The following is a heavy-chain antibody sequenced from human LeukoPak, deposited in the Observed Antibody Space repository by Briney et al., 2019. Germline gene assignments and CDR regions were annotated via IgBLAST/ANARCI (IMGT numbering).Heavy chain of an antibody. J-gene: IGHJ4*02. D-gene: IGHD2-15*01. CDR3: ARRITYGRTFDY. CDR1: GFTFGSYA. Sequence: GSLRLSCAASGFTFGSYAMSWVRQAPGKRLEWIGNIHYTGSTHYNPSLRGRVIISLDTSNNQFSLRLNSVTAADTAVYYCARRITYGRTFDYWGQGILVTVSS. V-gene: IGHV4-59*12. CDR2: IHYTGST.